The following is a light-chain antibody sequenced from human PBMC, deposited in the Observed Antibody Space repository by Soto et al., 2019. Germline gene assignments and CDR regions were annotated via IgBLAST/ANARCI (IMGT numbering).Light chain of an antibody. J-gene: IGKJ4*01. CDR3: QQSYSNPFT. CDR2: VTF. V-gene: IGKV1-39*01. CDR1: ETISNY. Sequence: DIQMTQSPSSLSASVGDRVTITCRASETISNYLNWYQQKPGKAPKLLIYVTFNVQSGVPSRFSGSGYGTDFTLTISSLQPEDFATYYCQQSYSNPFTFDGGTKVEIK.